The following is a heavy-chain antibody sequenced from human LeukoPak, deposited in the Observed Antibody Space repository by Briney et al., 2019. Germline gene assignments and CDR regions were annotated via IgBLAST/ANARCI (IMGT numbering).Heavy chain of an antibody. J-gene: IGHJ6*03. CDR3: ARDSTTVDLPYYYYMDV. CDR2: IYHSGNT. D-gene: IGHD4-17*01. Sequence: SEALSLTCAVSAYSINSGYYWGWIRQPPGKGLEWIGSIYHSGNTYYNPSLKSRVTISVDTSKNQFSLKLSSVTAADTAVYYCARDSTTVDLPYYYYMDVWGKGTTVTVSS. CDR1: AYSINSGYY. V-gene: IGHV4-38-2*02.